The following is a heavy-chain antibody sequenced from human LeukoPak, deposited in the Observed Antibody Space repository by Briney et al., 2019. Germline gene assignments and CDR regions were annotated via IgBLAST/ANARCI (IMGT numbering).Heavy chain of an antibody. CDR2: ISDRGST. J-gene: IGHJ4*02. V-gene: IGHV4-61*01. D-gene: IGHD5-12*01. CDR3: ARGGDY. CDR1: GGAVSGGSYH. Sequence: PSATLSLTGTGSGGAVSGGSYHWSWVRQPPGKGLEWIGYISDRGSTNYNPSLKSRVTMSVDTSKNQFSLKLSSVTAADTAMYYCARGGDYWGQGTLVTVSS.